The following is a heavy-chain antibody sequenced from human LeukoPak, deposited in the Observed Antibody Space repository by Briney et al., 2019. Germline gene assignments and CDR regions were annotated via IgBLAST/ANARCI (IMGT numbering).Heavy chain of an antibody. J-gene: IGHJ6*02. CDR2: FDPEDGET. CDR3: ATLPAYYYGMDV. V-gene: IGHV1-24*01. CDR1: GYTLTELS. Sequence: ASVKVSCKASGYTLTELSMHWVRQAPGKGLEWMGGFDPEDGETIYAQKFQGRVTMTEDTSTDTAYMELSSLRSEDTAVYYCATLPAYYYGMDVWGQGTTVTVSS.